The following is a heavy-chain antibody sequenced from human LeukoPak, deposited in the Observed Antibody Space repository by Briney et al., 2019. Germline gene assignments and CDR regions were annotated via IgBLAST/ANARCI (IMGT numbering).Heavy chain of an antibody. CDR1: GYTFTSYD. V-gene: IGHV1-8*01. D-gene: IGHD2-2*01. Sequence: ASVKVSCKASGYTFTSYDINWVRQATGQGLEWMGWMNPNSGGTNYAQKFQGRVTMTRNTSISTAYMELSSLRSEDTAVYYCARDCSSTSCYAGFDYWGQGTLVTVSS. J-gene: IGHJ4*02. CDR3: ARDCSSTSCYAGFDY. CDR2: MNPNSGGT.